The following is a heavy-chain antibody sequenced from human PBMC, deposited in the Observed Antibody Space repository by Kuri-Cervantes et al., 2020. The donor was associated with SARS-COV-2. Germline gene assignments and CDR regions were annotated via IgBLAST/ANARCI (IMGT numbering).Heavy chain of an antibody. CDR3: ARSRMTTDAFDI. V-gene: IGHV1-24*01. CDR1: GYTLTELS. Sequence: ASVKVSCKVSGYTLTELSMRWVRQAPGKGLEWMGGFDPEDGETIYAQKFQGRVTMTEDTSTDTAYMELSSLRSEDAAVYYCARSRMTTDAFDIWGQGTMVTVSS. J-gene: IGHJ3*02. D-gene: IGHD4-11*01. CDR2: FDPEDGET.